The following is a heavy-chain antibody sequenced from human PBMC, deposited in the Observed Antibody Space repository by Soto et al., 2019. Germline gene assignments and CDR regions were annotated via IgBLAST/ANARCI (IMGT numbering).Heavy chain of an antibody. D-gene: IGHD3-10*01. Sequence: PGGSLRLSCAASGFTFSNAWMSWVRQAPGKGLEWVGRIKSKTDGGTTDYAAPVKGRFTISRDDSKNTLYLQMNSLKTEDTAVYYCTTGEFLYYYFYSIDVWGKGTTVTV. J-gene: IGHJ6*03. CDR1: GFTFSNAW. CDR2: IKSKTDGGTT. V-gene: IGHV3-15*01. CDR3: TTGEFLYYYFYSIDV.